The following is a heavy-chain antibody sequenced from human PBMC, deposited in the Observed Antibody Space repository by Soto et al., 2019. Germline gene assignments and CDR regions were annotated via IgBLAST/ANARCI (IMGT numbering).Heavy chain of an antibody. J-gene: IGHJ4*02. CDR2: INPSGGST. CDR1: GYTFTSYY. V-gene: IGHV1-46*01. CDR3: ARGLAAYPLDY. Sequence: GASVKVSCKASGYTFTSYYMHWVRQAPGQGLEWMGIINPSGGSTSYAQKFQGRVTMTRDTSISTAYMELSRLRSDDTAVYYCARGLAAYPLDYWGQGTLVTVSS. D-gene: IGHD3-16*01.